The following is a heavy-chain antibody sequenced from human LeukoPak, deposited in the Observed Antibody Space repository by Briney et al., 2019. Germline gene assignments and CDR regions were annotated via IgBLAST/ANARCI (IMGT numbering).Heavy chain of an antibody. CDR2: ISAYNGNT. J-gene: IGHJ5*02. CDR3: AMVRGLVSWFDP. Sequence: ASVKVSCKASGYTLTTYGISWVRQAPGLGLEWMGWISAYNGNTNYAQKLQGRVTMTTDTSTSTAYMDLRSLRSDDTAVYYCAMVRGLVSWFDPWGQGTLVTVSS. CDR1: GYTLTTYG. V-gene: IGHV1-18*01. D-gene: IGHD3-10*01.